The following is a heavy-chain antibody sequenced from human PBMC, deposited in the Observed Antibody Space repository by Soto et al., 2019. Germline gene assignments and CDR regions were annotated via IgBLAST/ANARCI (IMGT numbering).Heavy chain of an antibody. CDR3: ARGSSGWASLFYYGMDV. V-gene: IGHV6-1*01. D-gene: IGHD6-19*01. Sequence: PSETLSLTFAISGDSVSSNSAALNWIRQSPSRGLEWLGRSYYRSKWYNDYAVSVKSRPTINPDTTKNQYSPKMHSVTPESTAVYYCARGSSGWASLFYYGMDVWGQGTTVTVSS. CDR2: SYYRSKWYN. J-gene: IGHJ6*02. CDR1: GDSVSSNSAA.